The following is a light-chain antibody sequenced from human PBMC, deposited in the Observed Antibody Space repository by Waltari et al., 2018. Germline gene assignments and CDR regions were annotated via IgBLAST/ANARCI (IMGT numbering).Light chain of an antibody. V-gene: IGKV1-NL1*01. CDR1: QYIANS. CDR3: QQYYSSLSLT. J-gene: IGKJ4*01. CDR2: AAS. Sequence: DIQMTQSTYSLSASGGDRVNITCRASQYIANSLSWYQQKPGKAPKFLLFAASRLENGVPSRFSGSGSGTDYTLTISNLQPEDFATYYCQQYYSSLSLTFGGGTKVEIK.